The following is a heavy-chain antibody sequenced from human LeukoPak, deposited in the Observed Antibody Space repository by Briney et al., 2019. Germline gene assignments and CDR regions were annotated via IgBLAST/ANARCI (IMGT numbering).Heavy chain of an antibody. V-gene: IGHV4-59*08. D-gene: IGHD1-26*01. CDR2: IYYSGST. Sequence: SSETLSLTCTVSGGSISSYFWSWVRQPPGKGLEWIGYIYYSGSTKYNPSLKSRVTMSLDTSKNQFSLKLTSVTAADTAVYYCARHTLVGATTNFDYWGQGTLVTVSS. CDR3: ARHTLVGATTNFDY. J-gene: IGHJ4*02. CDR1: GGSISSYF.